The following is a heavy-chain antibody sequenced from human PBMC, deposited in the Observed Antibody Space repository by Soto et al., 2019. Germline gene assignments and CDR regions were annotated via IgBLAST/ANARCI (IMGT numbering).Heavy chain of an antibody. J-gene: IGHJ4*02. Sequence: PGGSLRLSCAASGFTFSNAWMSWVRQAPGKGLEWVGRIKSKADGGTTDYAAPVKGRFTISRDDSKNTLYLQMNSLKTEDTAVYYCTSRLIGTVLRFLEWLPKWHYWGQKTLVSVSS. V-gene: IGHV3-15*01. CDR3: TSRLIGTVLRFLEWLPKWHY. CDR1: GFTFSNAW. CDR2: IKSKADGGTT. D-gene: IGHD3-3*01.